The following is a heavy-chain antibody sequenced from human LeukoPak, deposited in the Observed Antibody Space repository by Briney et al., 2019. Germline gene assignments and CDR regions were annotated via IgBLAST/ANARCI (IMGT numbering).Heavy chain of an antibody. Sequence: SETLSLTCTVSGASVSGSAYYWGWIRQPPGKGLEWIGNIYYSGSTYYNESLESRVTISIDTSKNQFSLKLNSVTAADTAMYYCARVGDFWSGYYTPKSPTYYYYYMDVWGKGTTVTVSS. V-gene: IGHV4-39*01. CDR2: IYYSGST. CDR1: GASVSGSAYY. J-gene: IGHJ6*03. CDR3: ARVGDFWSGYYTPKSPTYYYYYMDV. D-gene: IGHD3-3*01.